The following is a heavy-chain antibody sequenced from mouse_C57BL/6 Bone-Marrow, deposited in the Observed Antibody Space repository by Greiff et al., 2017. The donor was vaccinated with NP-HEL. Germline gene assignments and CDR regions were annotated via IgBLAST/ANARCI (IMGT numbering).Heavy chain of an antibody. D-gene: IGHD1-1*01. CDR1: GYTFTSYW. V-gene: IGHV1-64*01. Sequence: QVQLQQPGAELVKPGASVKLSCKASGYTFTSYWMHWVKQRPGQGLEWIGMIHPNSGSTNYNEKFKSKATLTVDKSSSTAYMQLSSLTSEDSAVYYGARRDGSSLFDYWGQGTTLTVSS. CDR2: IHPNSGST. CDR3: ARRDGSSLFDY. J-gene: IGHJ2*01.